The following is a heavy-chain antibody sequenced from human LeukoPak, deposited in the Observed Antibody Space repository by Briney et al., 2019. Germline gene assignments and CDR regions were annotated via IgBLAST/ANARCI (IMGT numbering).Heavy chain of an antibody. CDR3: ARVVMGGGSNWFDP. CDR2: ISPSNGDT. Sequence: ASVKVSCKASGYTFTSYGVSWVRQAPGQGLEWMGWISPSNGDTNYAQKFQGRVTMTTDTVTSTAYMELRSLNSDDTAVYYCARVVMGGGSNWFDPWGQGTLVTVSS. J-gene: IGHJ5*02. V-gene: IGHV1-18*01. CDR1: GYTFTSYG. D-gene: IGHD2-15*01.